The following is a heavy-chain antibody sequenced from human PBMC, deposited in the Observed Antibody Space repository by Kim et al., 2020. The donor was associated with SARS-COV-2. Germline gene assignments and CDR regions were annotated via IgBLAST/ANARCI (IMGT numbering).Heavy chain of an antibody. CDR1: GGSISSSNW. J-gene: IGHJ6*02. CDR2: IYHSGST. V-gene: IGHV4-4*02. Sequence: SETLSFTCAVSGGSISSSNWWSWVRQPPGKGLEWIGEIYHSGSTNYNPSLKSRVTISVDKSKNQFSLKLSSVTAADTAVYYCARARRRPLGWFGEGIDDYYYYYGMDVWGQGTTVTVSS. D-gene: IGHD3-10*01. CDR3: ARARRRPLGWFGEGIDDYYYYYGMDV.